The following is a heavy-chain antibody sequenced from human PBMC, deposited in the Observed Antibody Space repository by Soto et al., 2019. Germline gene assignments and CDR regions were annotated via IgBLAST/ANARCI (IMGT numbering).Heavy chain of an antibody. CDR2: MNPNSGNT. CDR3: ARRGIFYYYYGMDV. V-gene: IGHV1-8*01. D-gene: IGHD3-9*01. CDR1: GYTFTSYD. J-gene: IGHJ6*02. Sequence: GASVKVSCKASGYTFTSYDINWVRQATGQGLEWMGWMNPNSGNTGCAQKFQGRVTMTRNTSISTAYMELSSLRSEDTAVYYCARRGIFYYYYGMDVWGQGTTVTVSS.